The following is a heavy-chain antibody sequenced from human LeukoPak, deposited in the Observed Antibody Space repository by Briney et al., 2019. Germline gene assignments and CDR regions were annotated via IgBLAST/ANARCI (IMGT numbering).Heavy chain of an antibody. J-gene: IGHJ6*02. CDR3: ARRIGYCSGGSCLYGMDV. V-gene: IGHV1-2*04. CDR1: GYTFTGYY. D-gene: IGHD2-15*01. CDR2: INPNSGGT. Sequence: ASVTVSCTASGYTFTGYYMHWVRQAPGQGLEWMGWINPNSGGTNYAQKFQGWVTMTRDTSISTAYMELSRLRSDDTAVYYCARRIGYCSGGSCLYGMDVWGQGTTVTVSS.